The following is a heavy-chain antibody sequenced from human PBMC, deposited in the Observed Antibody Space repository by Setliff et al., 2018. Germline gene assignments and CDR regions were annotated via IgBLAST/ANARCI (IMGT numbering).Heavy chain of an antibody. D-gene: IGHD3-16*01. V-gene: IGHV3-33*01. CDR2: IWYDGSNK. CDR1: GFTFNNFA. CDR3: ARDGGEY. J-gene: IGHJ4*02. Sequence: GGSLRLSCAASGFTFNNFAMHWVRQAPGKGLEWVAVIWYDGSNKYYADSVKGRFTISRDNAKNSLYLQMNSLRAEDTAVYYCARDGGEYWGQGTLVTVS.